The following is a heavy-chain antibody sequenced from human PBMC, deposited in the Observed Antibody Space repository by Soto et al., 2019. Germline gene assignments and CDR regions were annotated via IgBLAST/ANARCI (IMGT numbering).Heavy chain of an antibody. J-gene: IGHJ3*02. CDR2: IIPIFGTA. D-gene: IGHD3-16*01. CDR1: GGTFSSYA. Sequence: QVQLVQSGAEVKKPGSSVKVSCKASGGTFSSYAISWVRQAPGQGLEWMGGIIPIFGTANYAQKFQGRVTXXAXEXMSTAYMELSSLRSEDTAVYYCARALLRVSRHAFDIWGQGTMVTVSS. V-gene: IGHV1-69*12. CDR3: ARALLRVSRHAFDI.